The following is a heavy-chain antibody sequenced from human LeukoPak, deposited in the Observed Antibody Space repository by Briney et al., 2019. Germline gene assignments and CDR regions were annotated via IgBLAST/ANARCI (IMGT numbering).Heavy chain of an antibody. CDR2: IYSGGST. CDR1: GFTVSSYY. Sequence: GGSLRLSCAASGFTVSSYYMSWVRQVPGKGLEWLSIIYSGGSTYYADSVKGRLTISRDNSKNTLYLQMSSLRAEDTAVYYCVKLLGYSSSPGDYWGQGTLVTVSS. D-gene: IGHD6-13*01. CDR3: VKLLGYSSSPGDY. V-gene: IGHV3-66*04. J-gene: IGHJ4*02.